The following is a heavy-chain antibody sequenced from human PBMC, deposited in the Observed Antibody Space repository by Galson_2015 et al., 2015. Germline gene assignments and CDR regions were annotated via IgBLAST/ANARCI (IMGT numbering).Heavy chain of an antibody. CDR3: ARPRYCRGRNCYNNLDF. J-gene: IGHJ4*02. CDR1: GDTFNNYI. D-gene: IGHD2-15*01. V-gene: IGHV1-69*13. Sequence: SVKVSCKASGDTFNNYIISWVRQAPGQGLEWMGGILPLLGAANHAQKFQGRVSITADESTSTSYMELSSLKSDDTAVYFCARPRYCRGRNCYNNLDFWGQGTLVTVSS. CDR2: ILPLLGAA.